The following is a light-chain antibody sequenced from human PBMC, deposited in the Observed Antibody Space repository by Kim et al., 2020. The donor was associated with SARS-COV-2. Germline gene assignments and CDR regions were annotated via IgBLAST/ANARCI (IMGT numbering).Light chain of an antibody. CDR3: ASWDDSLSGGV. CDR2: RNN. Sequence: QAVVTQSPSLSGTPGQRVTISCSGSSSNIGPNYVSWYQQLPGMAPKLLLYRNNRRPSGVPDRFSGSKSGTSASLAISGLRSEDEADYYCASWDDSLSGGVFGGGTQLTVL. CDR1: SSNIGPNY. V-gene: IGLV1-47*01. J-gene: IGLJ3*02.